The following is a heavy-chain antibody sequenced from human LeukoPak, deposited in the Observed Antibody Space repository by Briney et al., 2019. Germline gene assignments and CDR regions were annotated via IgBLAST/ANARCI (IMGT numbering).Heavy chain of an antibody. Sequence: GGSLRLSCAASGFTFSSYAMSWVRQAPGKGLEWVSAISGGGGSTYYADSVKGRFTISRDNSKNTLYLQMNSLRAEDTAVYYCAKDQGAMVHNFDYWGQGTLVTVSS. D-gene: IGHD5-18*01. CDR2: ISGGGGST. CDR1: GFTFSSYA. J-gene: IGHJ4*02. CDR3: AKDQGAMVHNFDY. V-gene: IGHV3-23*01.